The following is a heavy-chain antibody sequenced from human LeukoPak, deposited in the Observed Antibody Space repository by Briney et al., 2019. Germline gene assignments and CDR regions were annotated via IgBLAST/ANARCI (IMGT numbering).Heavy chain of an antibody. D-gene: IGHD3-22*01. CDR1: GFTVSSNY. V-gene: IGHV3-66*01. J-gene: IGHJ4*02. Sequence: GGSLRLSCVASGFTVSSNYMHWVRQAPGKGLEWVSVSYTEGNTYYADSVKGRFTISRDNSRNTVYLQMHTLRVEDTAVYYCAREAPDASSGSYQYYFGSWGQGTLVTVSS. CDR2: SYTEGNT. CDR3: AREAPDASSGSYQYYFGS.